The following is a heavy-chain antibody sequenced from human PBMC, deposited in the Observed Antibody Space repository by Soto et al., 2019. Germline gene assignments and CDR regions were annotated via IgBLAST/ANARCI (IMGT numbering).Heavy chain of an antibody. Sequence: ASVKVSCKASGYTFTSYGISWVRQAPGQGLEWMGWISAYNGNTNYAQKLQGRVTMTTDTSTSTAYMELRSLRSDDTAVYYCARDFWGWGPSLTTVTTLRNWGQGTLVTVAS. CDR2: ISAYNGNT. V-gene: IGHV1-18*04. J-gene: IGHJ4*02. D-gene: IGHD4-17*01. CDR3: ARDFWGWGPSLTTVTTLRN. CDR1: GYTFTSYG.